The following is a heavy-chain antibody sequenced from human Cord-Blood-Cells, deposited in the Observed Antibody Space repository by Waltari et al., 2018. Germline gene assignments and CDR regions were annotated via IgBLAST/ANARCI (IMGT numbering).Heavy chain of an antibody. CDR3: ARERVAGGDY. CDR2: IWYDGSNK. D-gene: IGHD6-19*01. CDR1: GFTFSSYG. Sequence: QVQLVESGGGVVQPGRYVRLPWAASGFTFSSYGMHWVRQAPGKGLKWVAVIWYDGSNKYYADSVKGRFTISRDNSKNTLYLQMNSLRAEDTAVYYCARERVAGGDYWGLGTLVTVSS. V-gene: IGHV3-33*01. J-gene: IGHJ4*02.